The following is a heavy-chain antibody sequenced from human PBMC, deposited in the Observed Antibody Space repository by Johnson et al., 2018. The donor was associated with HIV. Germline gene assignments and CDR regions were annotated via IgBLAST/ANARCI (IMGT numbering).Heavy chain of an antibody. D-gene: IGHD6-13*01. CDR2: IDWNGGST. CDR3: TRARYSSSWYNGDAFDI. J-gene: IGHJ3*02. CDR1: GFSFDDYG. V-gene: IGHV3-20*04. Sequence: VQLLESGGGVVRPGGSLKLSCAASGFSFDDYGMSWVRQPPGKGLAWVSGIDWNGGSTSYADSVRGRFTISRDNAKNSLYLQMNSLRAEDTALYYCTRARYSSSWYNGDAFDIWGQGTMVTVSS.